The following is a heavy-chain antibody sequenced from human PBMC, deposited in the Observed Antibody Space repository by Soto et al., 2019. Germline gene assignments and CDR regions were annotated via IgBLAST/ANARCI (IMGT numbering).Heavy chain of an antibody. CDR1: GLSISVYY. J-gene: IGHJ3*02. CDR3: ARDHTPMTGFAFDI. V-gene: IGHV4-59*01. CDR2: IYYSGST. Sequence: SETLSLTCTVTGLSISVYYWSWFRQPPGKGLEWIGYIYYSGSTNYNPSLKSRVTISVDTSKNQFSLKLSSVTAADTAVYYCARDHTPMTGFAFDIWGQGTMVT. D-gene: IGHD3-9*01.